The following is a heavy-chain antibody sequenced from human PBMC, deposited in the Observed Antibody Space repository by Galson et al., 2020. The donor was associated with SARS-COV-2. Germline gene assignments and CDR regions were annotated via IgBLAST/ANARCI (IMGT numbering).Heavy chain of an antibody. V-gene: IGHV4-59*13. CDR2: IYYSGST. Sequence: SETLSLTCTVSGGSISSYYWSWIRQPPGKGLEWIGHIYYSGSTNYNPSLKSRVTISVDTSKNQFSLKLSSVTAADTAVYYCASSDYGDYVGFDPWGQGTLVTVSS. D-gene: IGHD4-17*01. CDR3: ASSDYGDYVGFDP. J-gene: IGHJ5*02. CDR1: GGSISSYY.